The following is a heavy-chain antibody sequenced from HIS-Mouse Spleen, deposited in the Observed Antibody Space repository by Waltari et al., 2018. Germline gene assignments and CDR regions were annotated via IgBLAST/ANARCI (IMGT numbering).Heavy chain of an antibody. CDR1: GYSISSGYY. J-gene: IGHJ5*02. Sequence: QVQLQESGPGLVKPSETLSLTCTVSGYSISSGYYWGWIRQPPGKGLEWIGSIYHSGSTYYTPSLKSRVTISVDTSKNQFSLKLSSVTAADTAVYYCARVKTLGQGTLVTVTS. V-gene: IGHV4-38-2*02. CDR3: ARVKT. CDR2: IYHSGST.